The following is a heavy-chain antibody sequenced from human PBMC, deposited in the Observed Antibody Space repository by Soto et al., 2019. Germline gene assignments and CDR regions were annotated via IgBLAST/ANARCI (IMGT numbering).Heavy chain of an antibody. CDR1: GGSISSSSYY. D-gene: IGHD3-10*01. Sequence: SETLSLTCTVSGGSISSSSYYWGWIRQPPGKGLEWIGSIYYSGSTYYNPSLKSRVTVSVDTSKNQFSLKLSSVTAADTAVYYCATPATAEKYGSGSYYRYYFDYWGQGTLVTVSS. CDR2: IYYSGST. V-gene: IGHV4-39*01. J-gene: IGHJ4*02. CDR3: ATPATAEKYGSGSYYRYYFDY.